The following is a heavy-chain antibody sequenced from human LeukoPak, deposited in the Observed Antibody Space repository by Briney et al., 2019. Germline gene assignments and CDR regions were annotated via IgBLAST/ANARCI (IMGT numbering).Heavy chain of an antibody. V-gene: IGHV1-46*01. CDR2: IYPRDGST. J-gene: IGHJ4*02. CDR3: ARDQEGFDY. CDR1: GYTFTSNY. Sequence: GASVKVSCKASGYTFTSNYIHWVRQAPGQGLGWMGMIYPRDGSTSYAQKFQGRVTVTRDTSTGTVHMELSGLRSEDTAVYYCARDQEGFDYWGQGTLVTVSS.